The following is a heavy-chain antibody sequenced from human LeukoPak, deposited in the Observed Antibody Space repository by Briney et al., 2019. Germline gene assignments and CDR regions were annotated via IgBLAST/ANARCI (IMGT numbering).Heavy chain of an antibody. Sequence: PGGSLRLSCAASGFTLRTYAMSWVRQAPGKGVEWVSGISGSGGSTFYADSVKGRFTISRDNSKNTVYLQMNSLRAEETAVYYCAKDRAYYSDSSGYYLVRAYDYWGQGTLVTAPS. CDR1: GFTLRTYA. CDR2: ISGSGGST. V-gene: IGHV3-23*01. J-gene: IGHJ4*02. D-gene: IGHD3-22*01. CDR3: AKDRAYYSDSSGYYLVRAYDY.